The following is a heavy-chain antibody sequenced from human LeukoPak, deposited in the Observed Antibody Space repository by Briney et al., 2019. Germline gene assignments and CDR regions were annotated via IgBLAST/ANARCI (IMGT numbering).Heavy chain of an antibody. CDR3: ARDGATFTEHWFDP. J-gene: IGHJ5*02. D-gene: IGHD5-12*01. CDR1: GGTFSSYA. V-gene: IGHV1-69*06. CDR2: IIPIFGTA. Sequence: SVRVSCKASGGTFSSYAISWVRQAPGQGLEWMGGIIPIFGTANYAQKFQGRVTITADKSTSTAYMELSSLRSEDTAVYYCARDGATFTEHWFDPWGQGTLVTVSS.